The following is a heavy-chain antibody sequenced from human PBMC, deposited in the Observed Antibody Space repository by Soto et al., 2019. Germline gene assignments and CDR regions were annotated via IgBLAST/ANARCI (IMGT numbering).Heavy chain of an antibody. D-gene: IGHD7-27*01. J-gene: IGHJ4*02. CDR2: IYYNGNT. CDR1: GGSISNHY. V-gene: IGHV4-59*11. Sequence: QVQLQESGPGLVKPSETLSLTFTVSGGSISNHYWSWIRQPPGKGLEWIGYIYYNGNTNYNPSLKSRLTMSVDTSKNQISLRLTSVTAADTAVYYCAKANWYSEYWGQGALVTVST. CDR3: AKANWYSEY.